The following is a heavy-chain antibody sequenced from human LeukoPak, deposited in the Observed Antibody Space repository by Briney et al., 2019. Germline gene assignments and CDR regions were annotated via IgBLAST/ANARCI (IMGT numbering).Heavy chain of an antibody. CDR2: IYYSGTT. D-gene: IGHD3-3*01. CDR3: ATISPNYDFWSGTLGY. J-gene: IGHJ4*02. Sequence: PSETPSLTCTVSGGSISRSSYYWGWIRQPPGKGLEWIGRIYYSGTTYYNPSPHQRVPISVDTSKNQSSLKLSYLTAADTAVYYCATISPNYDFWSGTLGYWGQGTLVTVSS. CDR1: GGSISRSSYY. V-gene: IGHV4-39*05.